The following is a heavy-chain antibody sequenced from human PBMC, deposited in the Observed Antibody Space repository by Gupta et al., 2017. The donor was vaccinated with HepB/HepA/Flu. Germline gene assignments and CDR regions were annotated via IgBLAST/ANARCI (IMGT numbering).Heavy chain of an antibody. CDR3: VKEEVTGGTGRTNWIES. CDR1: GFTFSHFG. J-gene: IGHJ5*01. Sequence: QVQLVESGGGVVQPGRSLRLSCATSGFTFSHFGMHWVRQAPGKGLEWVAVIWHDGTDSYLAASVQGRFTISRDNSKNTLYLQMNSLRVEDTAVYYCVKEEVTGGTGRTNWIESWGQGTLVTVSS. V-gene: IGHV3-33*06. CDR2: IWHDGTDS. D-gene: IGHD6-13*01.